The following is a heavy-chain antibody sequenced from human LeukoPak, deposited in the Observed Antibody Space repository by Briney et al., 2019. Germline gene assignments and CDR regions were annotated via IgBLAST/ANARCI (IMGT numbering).Heavy chain of an antibody. Sequence: SETLSLTCTVSGGSISSHYWSWIRQPPGKGLEWIGYIYYSGSTNYNPSLKSRVTISVDTSKNQFSLKLSSVTAADTAVYYCARTLRMGRYYYYYMDVWGKGTTVTVSS. J-gene: IGHJ6*03. CDR1: GGSISSHY. V-gene: IGHV4-59*11. D-gene: IGHD1-26*01. CDR2: IYYSGST. CDR3: ARTLRMGRYYYYYMDV.